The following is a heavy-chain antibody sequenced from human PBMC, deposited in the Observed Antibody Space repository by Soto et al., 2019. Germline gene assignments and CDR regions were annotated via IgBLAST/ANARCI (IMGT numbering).Heavy chain of an antibody. D-gene: IGHD6-19*01. J-gene: IGHJ5*02. CDR3: AREKAVPSTGWLDP. CDR1: GDSISSYF. V-gene: IGHV4-4*07. CDR2: VHTSGST. Sequence: PSETLSLTCTASGDSISSYFWSWIRQPAGKGLEWIGRVHTSGSTTYNPSLKSRVTMSVDTSKSQFSLKLTSVTAADTAVYYCAREKAVPSTGWLDPWGQGTLVTVSS.